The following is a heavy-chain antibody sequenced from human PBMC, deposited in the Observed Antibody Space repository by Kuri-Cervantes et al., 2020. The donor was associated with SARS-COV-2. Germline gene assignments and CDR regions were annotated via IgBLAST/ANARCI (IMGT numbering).Heavy chain of an antibody. D-gene: IGHD5-24*01. V-gene: IGHV4-61*09. CDR1: GVSVTGGTYY. Sequence: SETLSLTCAVSGVSVTGGTYYWAWIRQPAGKGLEWIGHLDTSRTTTYNPSLKSRVTISLDTSSNQVSLRLTSATAADTAVYYCGKVSWLQLWRRYSDSWGQGTLVTVSS. CDR2: LDTSRTT. J-gene: IGHJ4*02. CDR3: GKVSWLQLWRRYSDS.